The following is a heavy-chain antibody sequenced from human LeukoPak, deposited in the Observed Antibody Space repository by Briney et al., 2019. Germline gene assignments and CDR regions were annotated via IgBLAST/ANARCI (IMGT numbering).Heavy chain of an antibody. D-gene: IGHD6-19*01. J-gene: IGHJ4*02. Sequence: PGGSLRLSCAASGFTFSDYYMSWIRQAPGKGLEWVSSMSSSGSTIYYADSVKGRFIISRDNAKNSLYLRMNSLRAEDTAVYYCAREQVAGRFDYWGQGTLVTVSS. CDR1: GFTFSDYY. CDR3: AREQVAGRFDY. CDR2: MSSSGSTI. V-gene: IGHV3-11*01.